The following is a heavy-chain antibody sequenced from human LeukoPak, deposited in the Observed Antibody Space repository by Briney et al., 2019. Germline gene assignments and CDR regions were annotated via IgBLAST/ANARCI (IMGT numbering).Heavy chain of an antibody. Sequence: KPSETLSLTCAVSGYSISSDYDWGWIRQPPGKGLEWIGNSYRSGSTDYNPSLKSRVTISVDTSKNQFSLKLSSATAADTAVYYCARVSTTVAVKYWGQGILVTISS. V-gene: IGHV4-38-2*01. CDR2: SYRSGST. CDR3: ARVSTTVAVKY. J-gene: IGHJ4*02. CDR1: GYSISSDYD. D-gene: IGHD4-11*01.